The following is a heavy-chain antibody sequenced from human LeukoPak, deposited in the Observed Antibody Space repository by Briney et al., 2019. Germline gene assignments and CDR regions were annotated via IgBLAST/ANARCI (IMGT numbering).Heavy chain of an antibody. D-gene: IGHD2-2*01. J-gene: IGHJ5*02. V-gene: IGHV4-59*13. CDR2: LCYSGST. CDR3: ARGYCSSTSCSHYNWFDP. CDR1: GGSISSYY. Sequence: PSETLSLTCSVSGGSISSYYWSWIRQPPGKGLEGIGYLCYSGSTNYNPSLKSRVTISVDTFKNQCSLKLSSVTAADTDVYYCARGYCSSTSCSHYNWFDPWGQGTLVTVSS.